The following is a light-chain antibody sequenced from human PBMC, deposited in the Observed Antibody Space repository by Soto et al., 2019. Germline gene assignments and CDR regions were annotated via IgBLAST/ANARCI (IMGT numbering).Light chain of an antibody. V-gene: IGLV1-40*01. CDR2: GNS. CDR1: SSNIGAGYD. J-gene: IGLJ1*01. CDR3: AAWDDSLTAHV. Sequence: QSVLTQPPSVSGAPGQRVTISCTGISSNIGAGYDVHWYQQLPGTATKLRIYGNSNRPSGVPDRFSGSKSGTSASLAITGLQSEDEADYYCAAWDDSLTAHVFGVGTKVTVL.